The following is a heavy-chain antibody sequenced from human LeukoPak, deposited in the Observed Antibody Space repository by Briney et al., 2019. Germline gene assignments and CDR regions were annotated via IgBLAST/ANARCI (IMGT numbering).Heavy chain of an antibody. Sequence: GESLKISCKGSGYSFTSYWIGWVRQLPGKGLEWMGIIYPGDSDTRYSPSFQGQVTISADKSISTAYLQWSSLKASDPAMYYCARHDYGDLWYFDLWGRGTLVTVSS. V-gene: IGHV5-51*01. CDR3: ARHDYGDLWYFDL. J-gene: IGHJ2*01. CDR1: GYSFTSYW. CDR2: IYPGDSDT. D-gene: IGHD4-17*01.